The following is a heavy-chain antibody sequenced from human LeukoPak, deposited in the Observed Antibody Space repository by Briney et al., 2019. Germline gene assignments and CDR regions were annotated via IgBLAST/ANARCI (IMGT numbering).Heavy chain of an antibody. Sequence: GGSLRLSCAASGFTFSGYAMSWVRQAPGKGLEWVSAISGSGGSTYYADSVKGRFTISRDNSKNTLYLQMNSLRAEDTAVYYCAKARGAMVRGPYYYMDVWGKGTTVTVSS. J-gene: IGHJ6*03. CDR3: AKARGAMVRGPYYYMDV. V-gene: IGHV3-23*01. CDR2: ISGSGGST. D-gene: IGHD3-10*01. CDR1: GFTFSGYA.